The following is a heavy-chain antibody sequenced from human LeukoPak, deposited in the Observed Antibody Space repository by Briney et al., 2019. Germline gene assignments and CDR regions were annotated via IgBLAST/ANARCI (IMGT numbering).Heavy chain of an antibody. CDR1: GFTFSSYA. CDR3: ARDNPTYIAALDY. D-gene: IGHD6-13*01. J-gene: IGHJ4*02. CDR2: ISYGGSNK. V-gene: IGHV3-30-3*01. Sequence: GGSLRLSCAASGFTFSSYAMHWVRQAPGKGLEWVAVISYGGSNKYYADSVKGRFTISRDNSKNTLYLQMNSLRAEDTAVYYCARDNPTYIAALDYWGQGTLVTVSS.